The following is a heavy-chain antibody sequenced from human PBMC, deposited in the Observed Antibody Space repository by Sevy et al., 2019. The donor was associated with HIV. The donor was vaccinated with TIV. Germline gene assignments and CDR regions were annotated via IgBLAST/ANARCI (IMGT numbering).Heavy chain of an antibody. V-gene: IGHV3-48*03. CDR1: GFSFSSYE. J-gene: IGHJ4*02. D-gene: IGHD4-17*01. CDR2: ISNRGTTI. Sequence: GGSLRLSCAASGFSFSSYEMNWVRQAPGKGLEWVSYISNRGTTISYSDSVRGRFTISRDNARNLLYLQMNSLRAEDTAVYFCARDLPPSATTVPHFDCWGQGTLVTVSS. CDR3: ARDLPPSATTVPHFDC.